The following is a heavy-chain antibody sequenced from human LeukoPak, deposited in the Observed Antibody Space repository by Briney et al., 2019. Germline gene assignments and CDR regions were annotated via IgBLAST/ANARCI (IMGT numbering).Heavy chain of an antibody. Sequence: SGGSLRLSCAASGFTFTTYAMSWVRQAPGKGPEWVSGISGSGGSTDYADSVKGWFTISRDNSKNTVYLQMHSLRAEDTAVYYCAKGQRRFDYWGQGTLVTVSS. CDR2: ISGSGGST. V-gene: IGHV3-23*01. CDR3: AKGQRRFDY. J-gene: IGHJ4*02. CDR1: GFTFTTYA.